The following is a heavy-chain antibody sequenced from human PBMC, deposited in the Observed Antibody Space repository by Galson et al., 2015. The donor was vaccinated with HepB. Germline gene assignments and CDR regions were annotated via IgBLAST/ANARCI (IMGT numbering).Heavy chain of an antibody. CDR2: ISAYNGNT. CDR1: GYTFTSYG. J-gene: IGHJ4*02. V-gene: IGHV1-18*01. CDR3: ARGLGYCSSTSCYPFDY. D-gene: IGHD2-2*01. Sequence: SVKVFCKASGYTFTSYGISWVRQAPGQGLEWMGWISAYNGNTNYAQKLQGRVTMTTDTSTSTAYMELRSLRSDDTAVYYCARGLGYCSSTSCYPFDYWGQGTLVTVSS.